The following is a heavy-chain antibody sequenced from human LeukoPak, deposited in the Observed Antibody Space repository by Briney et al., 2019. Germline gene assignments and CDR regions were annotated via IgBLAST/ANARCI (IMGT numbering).Heavy chain of an antibody. J-gene: IGHJ6*03. CDR2: IYYSGST. CDR1: GGSISSYY. D-gene: IGHD6-13*01. V-gene: IGHV4-59*01. CDR3: ARGESSPPSYYYYYMDV. Sequence: SSETLSLTCTVSGGSISSYYWSWIRQPPGKGLEWIGYIYYSGSTNYNPSLKSLVTISVDTSKNQFSLKLNSVTAADTAVYYCARGESSPPSYYYYYMDVWGKGTTVTVSS.